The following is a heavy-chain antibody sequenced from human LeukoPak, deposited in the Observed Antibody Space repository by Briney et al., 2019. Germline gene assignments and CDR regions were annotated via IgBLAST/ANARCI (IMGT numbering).Heavy chain of an antibody. J-gene: IGHJ4*02. CDR3: ARWAVITKNFDY. D-gene: IGHD3-22*01. V-gene: IGHV1-69*13. CDR1: GGTFSSYA. CDR2: IIPIFGTA. Sequence: VASVKVSCKASGGTFSSYAISWVRQAPGQGLEWMGGIIPIFGTANSAQKFQGRVTITADESTSTAYMELRGLRSEDTAVYYCARWAVITKNFDYWGQGTLVTVSS.